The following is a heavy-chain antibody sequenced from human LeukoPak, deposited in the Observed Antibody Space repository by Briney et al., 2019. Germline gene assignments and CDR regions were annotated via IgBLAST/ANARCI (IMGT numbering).Heavy chain of an antibody. D-gene: IGHD1-26*01. CDR2: IYPSGGST. J-gene: IGHJ4*02. Sequence: WASVKVSCKASGYTFNSYYMHWVRQAPGQGLEWMGIIYPSGGSTGYAQKFQGRVIMTRDTSISTAYMELSRLRSDDTAVYYCARDQGRWELLPVGCDYWGQGTLVTVSS. CDR1: GYTFNSYY. CDR3: ARDQGRWELLPVGCDY. V-gene: IGHV1-46*02.